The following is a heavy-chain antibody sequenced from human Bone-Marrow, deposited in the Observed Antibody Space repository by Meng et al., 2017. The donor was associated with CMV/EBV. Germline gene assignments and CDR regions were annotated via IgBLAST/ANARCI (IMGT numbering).Heavy chain of an antibody. CDR2: ISWNSGSI. CDR3: AKGGYSYGSDALDI. CDR1: GFTFDDYA. J-gene: IGHJ3*02. V-gene: IGHV3-9*01. D-gene: IGHD5-18*01. Sequence: SLKISCAASGFTFDDYAMHWVRQAPGKGLEWVSGISWNSGSIGYADSVKGRFTISRDNAKNYLYLQMNSLRAEDTALYYCAKGGYSYGSDALDIWGQGTMVTVSS.